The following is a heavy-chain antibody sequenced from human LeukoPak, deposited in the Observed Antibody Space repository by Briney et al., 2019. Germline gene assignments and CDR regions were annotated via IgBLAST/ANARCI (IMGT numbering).Heavy chain of an antibody. Sequence: GGSLRLSCAASGFTFSTYSMNWVRQAPGKGPEWVSGITWNSGSIDYADSVKGRFTISRDNAKNSLYLQMNSLRVEDTAIYYCAKDMRYCNGGTCYPDYWGQGSLVTVSS. V-gene: IGHV3-9*01. CDR1: GFTFSTYS. J-gene: IGHJ4*02. D-gene: IGHD2-15*01. CDR2: ITWNSGSI. CDR3: AKDMRYCNGGTCYPDY.